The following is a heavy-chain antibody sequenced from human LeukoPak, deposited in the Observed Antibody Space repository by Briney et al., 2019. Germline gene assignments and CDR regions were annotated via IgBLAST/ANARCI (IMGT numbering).Heavy chain of an antibody. Sequence: SENLSLTCTLSGGSISSNSYFWGWIRQPPGKGLEGIGSIFYSGSTYYNPSLKSRVTISVDTSKNQFSQKLSSVTAADTAVYYCARIITNYYFDYWGQGTLVTVSS. V-gene: IGHV4-39*01. D-gene: IGHD3-22*01. CDR1: GGSISSNSYF. J-gene: IGHJ4*02. CDR3: ARIITNYYFDY. CDR2: IFYSGST.